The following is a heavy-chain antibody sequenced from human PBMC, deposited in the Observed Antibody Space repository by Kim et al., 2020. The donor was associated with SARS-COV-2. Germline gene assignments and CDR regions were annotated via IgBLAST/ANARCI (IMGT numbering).Heavy chain of an antibody. D-gene: IGHD2-2*01. CDR2: IYYSGST. V-gene: IGHV4-39*01. CDR1: GGSISSSSYY. J-gene: IGHJ4*01. Sequence: SETLSLTCTVSGGSISSSSYYWGWIRQPPGKGLEWIGSIYYSGSTYYNPSLKSRVTISVDTSKNQFSLKLSSVTAADTAVYYCARLFKGRNYQLLFGDY. CDR3: ARLFKGRNYQLLFGDY.